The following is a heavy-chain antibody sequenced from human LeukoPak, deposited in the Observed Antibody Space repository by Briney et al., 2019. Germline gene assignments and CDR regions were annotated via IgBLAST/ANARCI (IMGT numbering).Heavy chain of an antibody. J-gene: IGHJ6*02. D-gene: IGHD3-10*01. CDR1: GYSISSGYY. CDR3: ARVRSGGLDV. CDR2: FFSCGTTNCNPPP. V-gene: IGHV4-38-2*02. Sequence: SETLSLTCTVSGYSISSGYYWGWIRQPPGKGLEWIGRFFSCGTTNCNPPPNYNPSLKSRVTMSVDTSRNQFSLKLSSVTAADTAVYYCARVRSGGLDVWGQGTTVTVSS.